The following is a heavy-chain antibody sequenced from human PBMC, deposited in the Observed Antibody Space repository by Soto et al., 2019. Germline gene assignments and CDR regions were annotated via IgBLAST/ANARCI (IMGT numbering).Heavy chain of an antibody. J-gene: IGHJ4*02. CDR2: INHSGST. Sequence: PSETLSLTCAVYGGSFSGYYWSWIRQPPGKGLEWIGEINHSGSTNYNPSLKSRVTISVDTSKNQFSLKLSSVTAADTAVYYCATHSNSSWYFDYWCEGTLVTVSS. CDR1: GGSFSGYY. D-gene: IGHD6-13*01. CDR3: ATHSNSSWYFDY. V-gene: IGHV4-34*01.